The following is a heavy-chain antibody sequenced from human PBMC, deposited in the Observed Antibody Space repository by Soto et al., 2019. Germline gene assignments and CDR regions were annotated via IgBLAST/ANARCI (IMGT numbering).Heavy chain of an antibody. D-gene: IGHD3-3*01. Sequence: QERLVQSGAEVRKPGSSVKVSCKVTGGTSTRYAINWVRQAPGQGLEWMGGIVPMFGTSKYAQKLQGRVTITADTSTNIDYMELRSLRAEDTAVYYCNRGSEYDLWSGYLWGQGTLVSVSS. CDR3: NRGSEYDLWSGYL. CDR1: GGTSTRYA. V-gene: IGHV1-69*06. CDR2: IVPMFGTS. J-gene: IGHJ4*02.